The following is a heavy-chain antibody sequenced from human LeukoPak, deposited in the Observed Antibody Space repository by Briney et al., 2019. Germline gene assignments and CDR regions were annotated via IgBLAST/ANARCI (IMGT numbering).Heavy chain of an antibody. Sequence: TSETLSLTCTVSGGSVSSGSYYWSWIRQPPGKGLEWIGYIYHSGSTNYNSSLQSRVTISVDTSKNQFSLNLNSVTAADTAVYYCARGGAARLHFQNWGQGTLVTVSS. CDR3: ARGGAARLHFQN. D-gene: IGHD6-6*01. CDR1: GGSVSSGSYY. CDR2: IYHSGST. J-gene: IGHJ1*01. V-gene: IGHV4-61*01.